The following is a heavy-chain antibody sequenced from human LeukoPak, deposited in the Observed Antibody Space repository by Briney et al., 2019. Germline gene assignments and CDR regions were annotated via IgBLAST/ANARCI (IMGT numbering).Heavy chain of an antibody. Sequence: GGSLRLSCAASGFTFNNYAMSRVRQAPGKGLEWVSAISGSGDSTYYTDSVKGRFTISRDNSKDTLYLQMNSLRAEDTAVYYCAKAFHWLVRTGFDIWGQGTMVTVSS. CDR3: AKAFHWLVRTGFDI. J-gene: IGHJ3*02. D-gene: IGHD6-19*01. V-gene: IGHV3-23*01. CDR2: ISGSGDST. CDR1: GFTFNNYA.